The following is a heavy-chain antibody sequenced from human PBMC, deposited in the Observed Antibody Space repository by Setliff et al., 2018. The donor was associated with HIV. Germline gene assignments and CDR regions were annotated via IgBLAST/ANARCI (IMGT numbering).Heavy chain of an antibody. CDR2: IYSGGTT. CDR3: ARVSWVVGAPVPYYMDV. CDR1: GFTVSRNY. D-gene: IGHD6-6*01. J-gene: IGHJ6*03. V-gene: IGHV3-66*02. Sequence: PGGSLRLSCAASGFTVSRNYMSWVRQAPGKGLEWVALIYSGGTTDYADSVKGRFTISRDNSKNTLFLQMNSLRDEDTAVYYCARVSWVVGAPVPYYMDVWGKGTTVTVSS.